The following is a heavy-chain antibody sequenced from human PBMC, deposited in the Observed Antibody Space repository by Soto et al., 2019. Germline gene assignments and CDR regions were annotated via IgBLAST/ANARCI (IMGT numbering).Heavy chain of an antibody. CDR2: INHSGST. CDR3: ARGSQLYDYVWGSYRSTIHPYFDY. V-gene: IGHV4-34*01. Sequence: QVQLQQWGAGLLKPSETLSLTCAVYGGSFSGYYWSWIRQPPGKGLEWIGEINHSGSTNYNPCLKSRVTISVDTSKNQFSLKLSSVTAADTAVYYCARGSQLYDYVWGSYRSTIHPYFDYWGQGTLVTVSS. CDR1: GGSFSGYY. D-gene: IGHD3-16*02. J-gene: IGHJ4*02.